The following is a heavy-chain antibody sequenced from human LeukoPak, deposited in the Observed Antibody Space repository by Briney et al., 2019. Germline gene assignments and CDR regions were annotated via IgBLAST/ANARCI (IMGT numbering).Heavy chain of an antibody. D-gene: IGHD3-22*01. J-gene: IGHJ3*02. Sequence: TEGSLRLSCAASGFTFSSYVMSWVRQAPGKGLEWISCVGRDESIHYADSVKGRITISRDNAKNSLFLQMNSLRAEDTAIYYCARRYYDTTGYAFDIWGQGTMVTVSS. V-gene: IGHV3-21*01. CDR2: VGRDESI. CDR1: GFTFSSYV. CDR3: ARRYYDTTGYAFDI.